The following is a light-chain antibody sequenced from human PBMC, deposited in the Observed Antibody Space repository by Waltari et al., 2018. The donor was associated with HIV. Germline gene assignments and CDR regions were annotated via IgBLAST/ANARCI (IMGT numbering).Light chain of an antibody. J-gene: IGKJ1*01. CDR3: LQHSSYPWT. V-gene: IGKV1-17*01. CDR2: ATS. CDR1: QGIRND. Sequence: DIQMTQSPSSLSASLGDRVTITCRASQGIRNDLAWYQQKPGKVPKRLIYATSNLQSGVPSSCSGSGSGTEFTHTISSLQTEDFATYYCLQHSSYPWTFGQGTKVEI.